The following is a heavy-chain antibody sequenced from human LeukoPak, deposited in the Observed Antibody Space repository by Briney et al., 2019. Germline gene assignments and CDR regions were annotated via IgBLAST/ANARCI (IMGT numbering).Heavy chain of an antibody. V-gene: IGHV1-18*01. J-gene: IGHJ4*02. CDR1: GYTFTSYG. CDR3: AREGYSGSPPGHYYFDY. Sequence: ASVKVSCKASGYTFTSYGISWVRQAPGQGLEWMGWISAYNGYTNYAQKLQGRVTITTDTSTSTVYMELSSLRSEDTAVYYCAREGYSGSPPGHYYFDYWGQGTLVTVSS. D-gene: IGHD1-26*01. CDR2: ISAYNGYT.